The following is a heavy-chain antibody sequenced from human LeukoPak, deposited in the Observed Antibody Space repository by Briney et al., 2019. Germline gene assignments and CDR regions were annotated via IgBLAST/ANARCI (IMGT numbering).Heavy chain of an antibody. CDR1: GGSISSYY. CDR3: ARAGPRGYSYGYGIDY. D-gene: IGHD5-18*01. V-gene: IGHV4-59*01. CDR2: IYYSGST. Sequence: SETLSLTCTVSGGSISSYYRSWIRQPPGKGLEWIGYIYYSGSTNYNPSLKSRVTISVDTSKNQFSLKLSSVTAADTAVYYCARAGPRGYSYGYGIDYWGQGTLVTVSS. J-gene: IGHJ4*02.